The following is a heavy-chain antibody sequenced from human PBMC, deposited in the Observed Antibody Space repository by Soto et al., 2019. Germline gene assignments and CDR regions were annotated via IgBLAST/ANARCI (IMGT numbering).Heavy chain of an antibody. V-gene: IGHV3-30*18. CDR1: GFTFSAYG. CDR3: AKDWTPRQVPQYFFDF. D-gene: IGHD3-3*01. J-gene: IGHJ4*01. CDR2: ISYEGSRK. Sequence: GGSLRLSCAASGFTFSAYGMHWVRQAPGKGLEWLAVISYEGSRKFYADSVKGRFTISRDDSENSVYLQMNSLRPEDTSIYYCAKDWTPRQVPQYFFDFWGQGTLVTVS.